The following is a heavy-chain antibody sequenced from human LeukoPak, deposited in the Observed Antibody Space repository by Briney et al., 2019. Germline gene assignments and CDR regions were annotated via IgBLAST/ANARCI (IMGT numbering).Heavy chain of an antibody. CDR2: ISSSGSTI. CDR1: GFTFSDYY. V-gene: IGHV3-11*04. Sequence: GGSLRLSCAASGFTFSDYYMSWIRQARGKGLEWVSYISSSGSTIYYADSVKGRFTISRDNAKNSLYVQMNSLRAEDTAVYYCARGYALASSSCPYWGQGTLVTVSS. D-gene: IGHD6-13*01. CDR3: ARGYALASSSCPY. J-gene: IGHJ4*02.